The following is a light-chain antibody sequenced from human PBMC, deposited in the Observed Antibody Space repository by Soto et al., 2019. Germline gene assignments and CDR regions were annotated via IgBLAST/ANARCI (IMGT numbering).Light chain of an antibody. Sequence: EIVMTQSPATLSVSTGERATLSCRASQSVSSNLAWYQQKPGQAPRLLIYDASTRATGVPARFSGSGSGTDFTLTISSLQSEDFAVYYCQQYNKWPPWTFDQGTKVEIK. CDR2: DAS. CDR3: QQYNKWPPWT. CDR1: QSVSSN. V-gene: IGKV3-15*01. J-gene: IGKJ1*01.